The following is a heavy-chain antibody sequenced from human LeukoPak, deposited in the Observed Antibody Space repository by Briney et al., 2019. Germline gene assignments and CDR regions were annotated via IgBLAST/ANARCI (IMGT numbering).Heavy chain of an antibody. J-gene: IGHJ4*02. CDR1: GFSFKKYA. D-gene: IGHD2-8*01. Sequence: PGRSLRLPRAVSGFSFKKYAMHWVRQAPAKGLEWVAVTSDSGSLQWYADSVKGRFTISRDNSKNTVHLQMSSLRVDDTATYYCAKGWKLGILMGGCDFDYWGQGTLVTVSS. V-gene: IGHV3-30-3*01. CDR2: TSDSGSLQ. CDR3: AKGWKLGILMGGCDFDY.